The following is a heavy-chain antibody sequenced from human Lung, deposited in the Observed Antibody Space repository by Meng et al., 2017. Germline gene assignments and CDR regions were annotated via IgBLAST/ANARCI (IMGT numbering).Heavy chain of an antibody. CDR3: ARGQKGYFDL. Sequence: VQLQESGPGLVKPSQTLSLTCTVSGGSISSSNYYWSWIRQPPGKGLEWSGHIYNSGSTYYNPSLKSRITISVDTSKNQFSLKPSSVTAADTAVYYCARGQKGYFDLWGRGTLVTVSS. V-gene: IGHV4-30-4*01. CDR1: GGSISSSNYY. J-gene: IGHJ2*01. CDR2: IYNSGST.